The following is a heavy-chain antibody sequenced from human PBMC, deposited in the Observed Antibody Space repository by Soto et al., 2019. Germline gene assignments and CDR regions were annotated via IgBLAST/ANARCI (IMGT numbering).Heavy chain of an antibody. J-gene: IGHJ6*02. CDR1: GYTFTSYG. V-gene: IGHV1-18*01. Sequence: QVQLVQSGAEVKKPGASVKVSCKASGYTFTSYGISWVRQAPGQGLEWMGWISAYNGNTNYAQKLQGRVTMTTDTSTSKAYMELRSLRSDDTAVHYCARYDSSPGGWYYYYGMDVWGQGTTVTVSS. D-gene: IGHD3-22*01. CDR3: ARYDSSPGGWYYYYGMDV. CDR2: ISAYNGNT.